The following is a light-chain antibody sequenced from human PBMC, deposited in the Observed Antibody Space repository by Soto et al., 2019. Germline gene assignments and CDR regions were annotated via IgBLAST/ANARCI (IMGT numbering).Light chain of an antibody. CDR3: QQYNSYSRT. CDR1: QSISSW. J-gene: IGKJ1*01. Sequence: DIQMTQSPSTLSASVGDRVIITCRASQSISSWLAWYQQKPGKAPKLLIYKASSLERGVPSRFSGSGSGTEFTLTISSLQPDDFATYYCQQYNSYSRTFGQGTKVEIK. V-gene: IGKV1-5*03. CDR2: KAS.